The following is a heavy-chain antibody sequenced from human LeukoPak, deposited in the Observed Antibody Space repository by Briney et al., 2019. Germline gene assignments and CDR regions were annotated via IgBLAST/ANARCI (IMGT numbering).Heavy chain of an antibody. CDR2: ICTSGST. CDR1: GGSISSGSYY. Sequence: SETLSLTCTVSGGSISSGSYYWSWIRQPAGKGLEWIGRICTSGSTNYNPSLKSRVTISVDTSKNQFSLKLSSVTAADTAVYYCARELSGEVDYWGQGTLVTVSS. D-gene: IGHD7-27*01. J-gene: IGHJ4*02. CDR3: ARELSGEVDY. V-gene: IGHV4-61*02.